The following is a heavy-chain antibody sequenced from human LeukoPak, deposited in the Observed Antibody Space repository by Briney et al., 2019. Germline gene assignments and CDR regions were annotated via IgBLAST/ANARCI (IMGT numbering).Heavy chain of an antibody. Sequence: PGGSLRLSCAASGFTFSSYAMHWVRQAPGKGLEWVAVISYDGSNKYYADSVKGRFTISRDNAKNTLYLQMNSLRAEDTAVYYCARDPSYYGSGSYQYWGQGTLVTVSS. CDR3: ARDPSYYGSGSYQY. CDR2: ISYDGSNK. V-gene: IGHV3-30-3*01. D-gene: IGHD3-10*01. J-gene: IGHJ4*02. CDR1: GFTFSSYA.